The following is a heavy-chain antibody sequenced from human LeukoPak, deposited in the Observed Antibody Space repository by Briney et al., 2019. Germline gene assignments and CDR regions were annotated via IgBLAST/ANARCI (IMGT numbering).Heavy chain of an antibody. V-gene: IGHV3-21*01. CDR3: ARGPLTGTTYYFDY. J-gene: IGHJ4*02. CDR1: GFTFSSYS. Sequence: GGSLRLSCAASGFTFSSYSMNWVRQAPGKGLEWVSFISSSGSYKYYADSVKGRFTISRDNAKNSLYLQINSLRAEDTAVYYCARGPLTGTTYYFDYWGQGTLVTVSS. CDR2: ISSSGSYK. D-gene: IGHD1-7*01.